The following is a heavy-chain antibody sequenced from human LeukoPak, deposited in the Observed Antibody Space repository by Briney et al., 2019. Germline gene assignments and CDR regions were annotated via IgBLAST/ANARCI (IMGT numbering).Heavy chain of an antibody. CDR3: AKHRFESGGYHSTD. D-gene: IGHD3-22*01. V-gene: IGHV3-7*03. CDR2: IKQDGSEK. J-gene: IGHJ4*02. Sequence: GGSLRLSCTASGFTFSSYWMDWVRQAPGKGLEWVANIKQDGSEKYYVDSVKGRFTISRDNAKNSLYLQMNSLRAEDTAVYYCAKHRFESGGYHSTDWGQGTLVTVSS. CDR1: GFTFSSYW.